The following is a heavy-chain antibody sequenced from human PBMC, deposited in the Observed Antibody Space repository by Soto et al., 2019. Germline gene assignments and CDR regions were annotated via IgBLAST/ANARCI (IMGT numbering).Heavy chain of an antibody. V-gene: IGHV3-30*03. J-gene: IGHJ5*02. CDR3: ARGGSSSARYFDT. D-gene: IGHD6-6*01. Sequence: QVQLVESGGGVVQPGRSLRLSCAASGFTFSGYGMHWVRQAPGKGLEWVAVISFEGSKKYYANSVEGRFTISRDNSKNTLFLQVDSMRAEDPAVYYCARGGSSSARYFDTWGQGTLVTVSS. CDR1: GFTFSGYG. CDR2: ISFEGSKK.